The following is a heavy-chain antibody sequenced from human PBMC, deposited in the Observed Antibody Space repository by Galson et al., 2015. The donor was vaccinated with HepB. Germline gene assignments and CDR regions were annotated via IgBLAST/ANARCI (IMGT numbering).Heavy chain of an antibody. CDR1: GFTFSSYA. D-gene: IGHD2-15*01. CDR2: ISYDGSNK. J-gene: IGHJ4*02. Sequence: SLRLSCAASGFTFSSYAMHWVRQAPGKGLEWVAVISYDGSNKYYADSVKGRFTISRDNSKNTLYLQMNSLRAEDTAVYYCARDFLTGGSPLGYWGQGTLVTVSS. CDR3: ARDFLTGGSPLGY. V-gene: IGHV3-30*04.